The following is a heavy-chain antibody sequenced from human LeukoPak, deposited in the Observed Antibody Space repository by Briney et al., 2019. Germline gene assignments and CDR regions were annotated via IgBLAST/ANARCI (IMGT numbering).Heavy chain of an antibody. CDR3: ARSPPHTSSWNFDY. CDR2: FYHSGST. CDR1: GYSISNDDY. Sequence: PSETLSLTCTVSGYSISNDDYWGWIRPPPGKGLEWIGSFYHSGSTYYNPSLKSRVTISVDTSKNQFSLNLSSVTAADTAVYYCARSPPHTSSWNFDYWGQGTLVTVSS. V-gene: IGHV4-38-2*02. D-gene: IGHD6-13*01. J-gene: IGHJ4*02.